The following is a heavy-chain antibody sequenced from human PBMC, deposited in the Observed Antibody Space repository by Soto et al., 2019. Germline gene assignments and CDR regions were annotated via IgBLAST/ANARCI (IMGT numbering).Heavy chain of an antibody. Sequence: QVQLQESGPGLVKPSQTLSLTCTVSGGSISSGGYYWSWIRQHPGKGLEWIGYIYYSGSTYYNPSLKSRVTISVDTSKNQFSLKLSSVTAADTAVYYCARDGRSRKAPTNWFDPWGQGTLVTVSS. CDR2: IYYSGST. V-gene: IGHV4-31*03. CDR3: ARDGRSRKAPTNWFDP. J-gene: IGHJ5*02. CDR1: GGSISSGGYY. D-gene: IGHD2-15*01.